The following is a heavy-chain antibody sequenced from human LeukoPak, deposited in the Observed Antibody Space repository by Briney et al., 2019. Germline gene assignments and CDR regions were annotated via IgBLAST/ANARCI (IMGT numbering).Heavy chain of an antibody. J-gene: IGHJ4*02. Sequence: ASVKVSCKASGGTFSSYAISWVRQAPGQGLERVGRIIPILGIANYAQKFQGRVTITADKSTSTAYMELSSLRSEDTAVYYCATPTSGRDGFPSDYWGQGTLVTVSS. V-gene: IGHV1-69*04. CDR1: GGTFSSYA. CDR3: ATPTSGRDGFPSDY. D-gene: IGHD5-24*01. CDR2: IIPILGIA.